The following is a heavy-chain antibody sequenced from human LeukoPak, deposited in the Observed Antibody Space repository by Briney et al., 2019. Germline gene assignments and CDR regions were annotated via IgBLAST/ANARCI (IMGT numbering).Heavy chain of an antibody. D-gene: IGHD3-9*01. CDR2: ISAYNGNT. CDR1: GYTFTSYG. Sequence: ASVKVSCKASGYTFTSYGISWVRQAPGQGPEWMGWISAYNGNTNYAQKLQGRVTMTTDTSTSTAYMELRSLRSDDTAVYYCARDYDDILTGYPNPGAYWGQGTLVTVSS. J-gene: IGHJ4*02. V-gene: IGHV1-18*01. CDR3: ARDYDDILTGYPNPGAY.